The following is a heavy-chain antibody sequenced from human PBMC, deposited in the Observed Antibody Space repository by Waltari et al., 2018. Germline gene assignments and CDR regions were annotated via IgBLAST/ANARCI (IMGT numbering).Heavy chain of an antibody. V-gene: IGHV3-15*01. CDR2: IKSKTDGGTT. CDR3: TTLYYDFWSGYYGGDY. Sequence: EVQLVESGGGLVKPGGSLRLSCAASGFTFSNAWMRWVRQAPGKGLEWVGRIKSKTDGGTTDYAAPVKGRFTISRDDSKNTLYLQMNSLKTEDTAVYYCTTLYYDFWSGYYGGDYWGQGTLVTVSS. CDR1: GFTFSNAW. D-gene: IGHD3-3*01. J-gene: IGHJ4*02.